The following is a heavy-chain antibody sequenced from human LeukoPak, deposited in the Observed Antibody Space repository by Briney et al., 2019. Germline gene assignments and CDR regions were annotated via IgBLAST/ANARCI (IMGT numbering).Heavy chain of an antibody. V-gene: IGHV3-23*01. CDR3: TTSTANHDV. CDR2: ISTSGTDT. D-gene: IGHD2/OR15-2a*01. CDR1: GFTFSSYT. Sequence: GGSLRLSCAASGFTFSSYTMTWVRQAPGKGLEWVSAISTSGTDTYYADSVKGRFSISRDNSKNTLYVQMNSLRAEDTAVYYCTTSTANHDVWGQGTPVTVSS. J-gene: IGHJ4*02.